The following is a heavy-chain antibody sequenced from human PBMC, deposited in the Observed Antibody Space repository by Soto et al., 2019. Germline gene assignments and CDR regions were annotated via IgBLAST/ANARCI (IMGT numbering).Heavy chain of an antibody. V-gene: IGHV1-3*01. D-gene: IGHD3-3*01. CDR3: ARSLVRFTISIRAGIDY. Sequence: ASVKVSCKASGYTFTSYAMHWVRQAPGQRLEWMGWINAGNGNTKYSQKFQGRVTITRDTSASTAYMELSSLRSEDTAVYYCARSLVRFTISIRAGIDYWGQGTLVTVSS. J-gene: IGHJ4*02. CDR2: INAGNGNT. CDR1: GYTFTSYA.